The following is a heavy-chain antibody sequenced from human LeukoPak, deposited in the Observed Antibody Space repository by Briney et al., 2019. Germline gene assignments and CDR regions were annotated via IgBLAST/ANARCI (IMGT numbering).Heavy chain of an antibody. D-gene: IGHD3-22*01. CDR1: GGSISDYY. CDR2: IHTSGST. J-gene: IGHJ3*02. V-gene: IGHV4-4*07. CDR3: ARDSDYYDSSGTPLDAIDI. Sequence: PSETLSLTCTVSGGSISDYYWNWIRQPAGKGLEWIGRIHTSGSTNYNPSLKSRVTMSVDTSKNQFSLKLSSVTAADTAVYYCARDSDYYDSSGTPLDAIDIWGQGTKVTVSS.